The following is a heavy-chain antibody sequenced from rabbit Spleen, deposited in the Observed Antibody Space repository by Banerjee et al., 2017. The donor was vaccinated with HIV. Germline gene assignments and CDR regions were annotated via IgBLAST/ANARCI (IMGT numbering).Heavy chain of an antibody. V-gene: IGHV1S40*01. Sequence: QSLEESGGGLVQPEGSLALTCKASGFSFSSSDYICWVRQAPGKGLEWISCIAGSSSGFTYSATWAKGRFTISKTSSTTVTLQMTSLTATDTATYFCARDAGANAYIDGYFDLWGQGTLVTVS. CDR1: GFSFSSSDY. CDR2: IAGSSSGFT. J-gene: IGHJ4*01. CDR3: ARDAGANAYIDGYFDL. D-gene: IGHD6-1*01.